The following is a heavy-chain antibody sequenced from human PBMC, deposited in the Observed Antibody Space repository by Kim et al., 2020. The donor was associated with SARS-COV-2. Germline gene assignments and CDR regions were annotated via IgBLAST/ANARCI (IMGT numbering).Heavy chain of an antibody. Sequence: GGSLRLSCAASGFTFSSYWMSWVRQAPGKGLEWVANIKQDGSEKYYVDSVKGRFTISRDNAKNSLYLQMNSLRAEDTAVYYCARATYDFWSGYWYYYYGMDVWGQGTTVTVSS. D-gene: IGHD3-3*01. CDR2: IKQDGSEK. CDR3: ARATYDFWSGYWYYYYGMDV. V-gene: IGHV3-7*01. CDR1: GFTFSSYW. J-gene: IGHJ6*02.